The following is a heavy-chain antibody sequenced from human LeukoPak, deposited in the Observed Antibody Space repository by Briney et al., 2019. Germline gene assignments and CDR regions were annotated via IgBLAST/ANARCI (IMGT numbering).Heavy chain of an antibody. CDR2: INHSGST. D-gene: IGHD3-22*01. J-gene: IGHJ6*02. CDR1: GGSFSGYY. CDR3: ARGGVVIYYYYYGMDV. Sequence: SETLSLTCAVYGGSFSGYYRGWIRQPPGKGLEWIGEINHSGSTNYNPSLKSRVTISVDTSKNQFSLKLSFVTAADTAVYYCARGGVVIYYYYYGMDVWGQGTTVTVSS. V-gene: IGHV4-34*01.